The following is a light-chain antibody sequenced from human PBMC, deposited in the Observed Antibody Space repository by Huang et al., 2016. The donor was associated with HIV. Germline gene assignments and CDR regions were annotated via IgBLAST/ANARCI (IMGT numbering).Light chain of an antibody. Sequence: EVLLTQSPATLSVSPGERATLSCRASQSVSTNLDWYQQKPGQAPRLLIYGASPRATGVPARFSGSGSGTEFTLTISSLQYEDSAVYYCQQYNSGPPLFTFGPGTKVDIK. CDR1: QSVSTN. J-gene: IGKJ3*01. CDR3: QQYNSGPPLFT. CDR2: GAS. V-gene: IGKV3-15*01.